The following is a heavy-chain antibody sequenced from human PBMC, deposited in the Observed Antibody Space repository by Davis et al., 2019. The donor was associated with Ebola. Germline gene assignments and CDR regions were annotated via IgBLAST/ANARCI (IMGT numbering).Heavy chain of an antibody. Sequence: AASVKVSCKASGHTFTGYYMHWVRQAPGQGLEWMGWINPNSGGTTYAQKFQGRVTMTRDTSISTAYMELSRLRSDDTAVYYCARVGGSYSWVSYWGQGTLVTVSS. CDR2: INPNSGGT. CDR3: ARVGGSYSWVSY. V-gene: IGHV1-2*02. J-gene: IGHJ4*02. D-gene: IGHD1-26*01. CDR1: GHTFTGYY.